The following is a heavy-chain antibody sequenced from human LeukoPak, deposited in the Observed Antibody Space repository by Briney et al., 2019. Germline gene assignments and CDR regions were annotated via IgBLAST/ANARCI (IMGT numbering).Heavy chain of an antibody. Sequence: ASVKVSCKASGYTFTSYGISWVRQAPGQGLEWMGWMNPNSGNTGYAQKFQGRVTITRNTSISTAYMELSSLRAEDTAVYYCAKDLVDIVVVPAAPDFDYWGQGTLVTVSS. V-gene: IGHV1-8*03. D-gene: IGHD2-2*03. J-gene: IGHJ4*02. CDR3: AKDLVDIVVVPAAPDFDY. CDR2: MNPNSGNT. CDR1: GYTFTSYG.